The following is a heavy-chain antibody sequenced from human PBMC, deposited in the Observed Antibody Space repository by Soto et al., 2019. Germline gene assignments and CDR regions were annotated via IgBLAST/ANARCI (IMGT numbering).Heavy chain of an antibody. CDR3: ARGRYGSEIH. J-gene: IGHJ4*02. D-gene: IGHD3-10*01. CDR2: VYNGGAT. CDR1: GFSVSSNY. Sequence: EVRLVESGGGLVQPGGSLRLSCAASGFSVSSNYMTWVRQAPGKGLEWVSLVYNGGATHYAASVRGRFTISTHSSQSTLFPQMNSLRTEDTATYSCARGRYGSEIHWGQGTKVTVSS. V-gene: IGHV3-53*04.